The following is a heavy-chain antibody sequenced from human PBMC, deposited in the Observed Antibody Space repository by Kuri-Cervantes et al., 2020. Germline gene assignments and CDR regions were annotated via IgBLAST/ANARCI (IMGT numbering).Heavy chain of an antibody. V-gene: IGHV3-30-3*01. Sequence: GGSLRLSCAASGFTFSSYAMHWVRQAPGKGLEWVAVISYDGSNKYYADSVKGRFTISRDNSKNTLYLQMNSLRAEDTAVYYCARDWGSSCPFFYWGQGTLVTVSS. CDR2: ISYDGSNK. CDR1: GFTFSSYA. CDR3: ARDWGSSCPFFY. J-gene: IGHJ4*02. D-gene: IGHD6-13*01.